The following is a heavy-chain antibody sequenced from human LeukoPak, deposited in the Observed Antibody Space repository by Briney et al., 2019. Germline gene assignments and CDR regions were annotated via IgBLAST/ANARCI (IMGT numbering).Heavy chain of an antibody. CDR1: GGSISSSSYY. V-gene: IGHV4-61*01. D-gene: IGHD3-16*01. CDR2: IYYTET. J-gene: IGHJ4*02. CDR3: ATRRLGDDY. Sequence: PSETLSLTCTVSGGSISSSSYYWSWIRQSPGKGLEWIGYIYYTETSYNPSLKSRVTISADTSKNQFSLKLYSVTAADTAVYYCATRRLGDDYWGQGTLVTVSS.